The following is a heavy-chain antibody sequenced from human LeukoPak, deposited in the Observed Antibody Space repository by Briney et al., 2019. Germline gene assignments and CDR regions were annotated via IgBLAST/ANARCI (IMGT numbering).Heavy chain of an antibody. J-gene: IGHJ4*02. CDR2: ISSSSSYI. Sequence: PGGSLRLSCAASGFTFSSYSMNWVRQAPGKGLEWVSSISSSSSYIYYADSVKGRFTISRDNANNSLYLQMTSLRAEDTAVYYCARVGGTGWYHDDYWGQGTLVTVSS. D-gene: IGHD6-19*01. CDR3: ARVGGTGWYHDDY. V-gene: IGHV3-21*01. CDR1: GFTFSSYS.